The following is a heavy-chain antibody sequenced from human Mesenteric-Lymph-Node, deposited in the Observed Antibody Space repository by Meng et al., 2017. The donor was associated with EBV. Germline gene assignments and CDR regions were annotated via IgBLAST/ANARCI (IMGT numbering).Heavy chain of an antibody. CDR2: TYYRSKWYN. Sequence: QVLWMQSGPGLLKPSQTLSLTCAISGDSVSSSSADWNWIRQSPSRGLEWLGRTYYRSKWYNDYAVSVKSRITINTETSKNQLSLQLSSVTPEDTAVYYCARDRGDSGLDYWGQGTLVTVSS. V-gene: IGHV6-1*01. D-gene: IGHD2-21*02. CDR3: ARDRGDSGLDY. J-gene: IGHJ4*02. CDR1: GDSVSSSSAD.